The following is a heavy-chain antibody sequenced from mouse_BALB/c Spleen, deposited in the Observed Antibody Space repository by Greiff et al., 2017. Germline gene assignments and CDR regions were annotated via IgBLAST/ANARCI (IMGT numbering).Heavy chain of an antibody. J-gene: IGHJ3*01. V-gene: IGHV14-1*02. CDR1: GFNIKDYY. CDR2: IDPENGNT. Sequence: VHVKQSGAELVRPGALVKLSCKASGFNIKDYYMHWVKQRPEQGLEWIGWIDPENGNTIYDPKFQGKASITADTSSNTAYLQLSSLTSEDTAVYYCAFTTVPWFAYWGQGTLVTVSA. CDR3: AFTTVPWFAY. D-gene: IGHD1-1*01.